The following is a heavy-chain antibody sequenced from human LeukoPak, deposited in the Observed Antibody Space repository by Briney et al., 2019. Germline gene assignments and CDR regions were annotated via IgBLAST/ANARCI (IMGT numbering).Heavy chain of an antibody. D-gene: IGHD4-17*01. CDR3: SGDPNGDYVGAFDM. CDR1: GFTFSKYA. V-gene: IGHV3-23*01. Sequence: PGGSLRLSCRASGFTFSKYAMTWVRQAPGKGLEWVASIRGGGDTKYYADSVKGRFTISRDNSKNTLFLQMNSLRGEDTAVYYCSGDPNGDYVGAFDMWGPGTMVTVSS. J-gene: IGHJ3*02. CDR2: IRGGGDTK.